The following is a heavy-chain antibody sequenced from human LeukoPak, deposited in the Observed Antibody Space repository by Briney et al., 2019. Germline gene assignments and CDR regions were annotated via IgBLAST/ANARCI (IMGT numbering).Heavy chain of an antibody. CDR2: AYNTGGT. V-gene: IGHV4-61*02. CDR1: GDSINIGSQY. Sequence: SQTLSLTCTVSGDSINIGSQYWSWIRQPAGKGLEWIGRAYNTGGTNYNPSLQSRVAISVDTSKSQFSLKLSSVTAADTAVYYCARHDPIVGTPDAFDIWGQGTMVTVSS. J-gene: IGHJ3*02. D-gene: IGHD1-26*01. CDR3: ARHDPIVGTPDAFDI.